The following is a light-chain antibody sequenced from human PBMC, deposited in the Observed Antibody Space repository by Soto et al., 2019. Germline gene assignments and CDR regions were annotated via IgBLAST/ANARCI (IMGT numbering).Light chain of an antibody. CDR3: QQYYSTLWT. J-gene: IGKJ1*01. CDR2: WAS. Sequence: DIVMTQSPDSLAVSLGETATINCKSSQSVLYSSNNKNYLAWYQQKPGQPPKLLIYWASTRESGVPDRFSGSGSGTDFTLTISSLQAEDGAVYYCQQYYSTLWTFGQGTKVEIK. V-gene: IGKV4-1*01. CDR1: QSVLYSSNNKNY.